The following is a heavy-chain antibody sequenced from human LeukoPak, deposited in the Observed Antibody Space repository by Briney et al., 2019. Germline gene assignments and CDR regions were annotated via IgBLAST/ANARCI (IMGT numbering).Heavy chain of an antibody. CDR3: ARISGSYSSFPRDY. D-gene: IGHD1-26*01. V-gene: IGHV4-39*01. J-gene: IGHJ4*02. Sequence: SETLSLTCTVSGGSISSYYWGWIRQPPGKGLEWIGSIYYSGSTYYNPSLKSRVTISVDTSKNQFSLKLSSVTAADTAVYYCARISGSYSSFPRDYWGQGTLVTVSS. CDR2: IYYSGST. CDR1: GGSISSYY.